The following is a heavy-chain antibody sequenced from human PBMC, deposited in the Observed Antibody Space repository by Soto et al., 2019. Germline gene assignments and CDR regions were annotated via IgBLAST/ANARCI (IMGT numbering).Heavy chain of an antibody. CDR3: AREGVVAAFDY. CDR2: IYYSGST. Sequence: SETLSLTCTVSGGSISSYYWSWIRQPPGKGLEWIGYIYYSGSTNYNPSLKSRVTISVDTSKNQFSLKLSSVTAADTAVYYCAREGVVAAFDYWGQGTLVTVSS. CDR1: GGSISSYY. D-gene: IGHD3-22*01. V-gene: IGHV4-59*01. J-gene: IGHJ4*02.